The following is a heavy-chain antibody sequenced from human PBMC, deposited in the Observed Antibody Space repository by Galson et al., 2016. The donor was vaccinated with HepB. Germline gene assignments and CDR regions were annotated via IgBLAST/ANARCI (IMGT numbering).Heavy chain of an antibody. D-gene: IGHD4-17*01. CDR2: TYYRSKWCN. J-gene: IGHJ4*02. V-gene: IGHV6-1*01. CDR1: GDSVSSNSAA. CDR3: ARQYGTYFAY. Sequence: CAISGDSVSSNSAACHWIRQSPSGGLEWLGRTYYRSKWCNDYTVSVKGRITINPDTSKNQFSLQLNSVTPEDTAVYYCARQYGTYFAYWGRGTLVTVSS.